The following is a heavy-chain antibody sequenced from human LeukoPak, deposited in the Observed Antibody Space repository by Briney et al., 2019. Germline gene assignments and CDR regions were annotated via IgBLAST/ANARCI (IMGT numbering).Heavy chain of an antibody. J-gene: IGHJ4*02. V-gene: IGHV1-8*01. Sequence: GASVKVSCKASGYTFTSYDINWVRQATGQGLEWMGWMNPNSGNTGYAQKFQGRVTMTRNPSISTAYMELSSLRSEDTAVYYCARLVGRSSSWENDYWGQGTLVTVSS. CDR2: MNPNSGNT. CDR3: ARLVGRSSSWENDY. D-gene: IGHD6-13*01. CDR1: GYTFTSYD.